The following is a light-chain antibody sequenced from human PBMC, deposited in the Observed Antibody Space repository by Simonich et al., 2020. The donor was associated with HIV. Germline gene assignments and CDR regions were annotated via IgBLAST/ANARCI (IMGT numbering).Light chain of an antibody. CDR2: WAS. J-gene: IGKJ1*01. CDR1: QSILYSSNNKNH. V-gene: IGKV4-1*01. CDR3: QQYYNTPQT. Sequence: DIVMTQSPDSLAVSLGERATINCKSSQSILYSSNNKNHLAWYQQKPGHPPRLLIYWASTRESGVPARFSGSGSGTDFTLTISSLQAEDVAVYYCQQYYNTPQTFGQGTKVEIK.